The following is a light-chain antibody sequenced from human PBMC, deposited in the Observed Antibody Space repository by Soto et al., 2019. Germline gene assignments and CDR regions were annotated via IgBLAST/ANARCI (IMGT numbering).Light chain of an antibody. CDR2: AAS. Sequence: IPMTKSTSSLSASVGSRVTITCRASQGISNALAWYQQRPGKVPKLLMYAASTLQSGVPSRFSGSGSGTDFTLTISSLQPEDVATYYCQKYDSAPTFGQGTKVDI. V-gene: IGKV1-27*01. CDR3: QKYDSAPT. CDR1: QGISNA. J-gene: IGKJ1*01.